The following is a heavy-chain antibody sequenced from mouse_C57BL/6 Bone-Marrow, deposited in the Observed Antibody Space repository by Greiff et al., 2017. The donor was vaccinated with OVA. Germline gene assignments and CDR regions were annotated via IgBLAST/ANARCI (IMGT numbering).Heavy chain of an antibody. V-gene: IGHV1-82*01. CDR3: ARGGAY. CDR2: IYPGDGDT. J-gene: IGHJ3*01. CDR1: GYAFSSSW. Sequence: QVQLQQSGPELVKPGASVKISCKASGYAFSSSWLNWVKQRPGKGLEWIGRIYPGDGDTNYNGKFTGKATLTADKSSSTAYMQLSSLTSEDSAVYFCARGGAYWGQGTMVTVSA.